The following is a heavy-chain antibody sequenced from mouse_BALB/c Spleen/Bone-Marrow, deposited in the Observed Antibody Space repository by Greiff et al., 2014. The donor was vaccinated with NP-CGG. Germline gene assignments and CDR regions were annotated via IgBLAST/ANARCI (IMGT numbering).Heavy chain of an antibody. CDR2: INPSNGGT. V-gene: IGHV1S16*01. J-gene: IGHJ4*01. CDR3: TRGRRDAMDY. Sequence: VQLQESGAELVKPGASVKLSCKASGYTFTSYYMYWVKQRPGQGLEWIGEINPSNGGTNFNEKFESKATLTVDKSSSTAYMQLSSLTSEDSAVYYCTRGRRDAMDYWGQGTSVTVSS. CDR1: GYTFTSYY.